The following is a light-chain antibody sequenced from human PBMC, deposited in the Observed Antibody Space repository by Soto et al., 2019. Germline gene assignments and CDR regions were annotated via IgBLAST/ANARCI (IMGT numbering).Light chain of an antibody. V-gene: IGKV3-11*01. J-gene: IGKJ4*01. CDR3: QQRSYWPT. CDR2: DAS. Sequence: EIVLTQSPATLSSSPGDTATISCRASQSVGDFLAWYQQKPGQAPRLLFYDASDRSTGIPTRFSGGGSGTDFSLSIRILQYEDFAVYYCQQRSYWPTFGGGTKVEIK. CDR1: QSVGDF.